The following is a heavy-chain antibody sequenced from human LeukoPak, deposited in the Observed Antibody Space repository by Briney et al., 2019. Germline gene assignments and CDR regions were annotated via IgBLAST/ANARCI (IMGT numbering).Heavy chain of an antibody. CDR3: ARGGRGTVTLDY. Sequence: SETLSLTCAVYGGSFSGYYWSWIRQPPGKGLEWIGEINHSGSTIYNPSLKSRVTISVDTSKNQFSLKLSSVTAADTAVYYCARGGRGTVTLDYWGQGTLVTVSS. CDR2: INHSGST. V-gene: IGHV4-34*01. CDR1: GGSFSGYY. D-gene: IGHD4-17*01. J-gene: IGHJ4*02.